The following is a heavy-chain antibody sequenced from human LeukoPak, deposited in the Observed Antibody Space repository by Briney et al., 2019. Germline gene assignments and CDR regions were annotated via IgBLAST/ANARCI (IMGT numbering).Heavy chain of an antibody. CDR2: ISSSSFYI. Sequence: GGPLRLSCATSGFPFRSYSVNWIRQARARGLEWVSSISSSSFYIYYVDTVRGRLTISRDNAKHSLYLQMNSLRAEDTAVYYCARVCRYSGYEPFDYWGQGTLVTVSS. J-gene: IGHJ4*02. CDR3: ARVCRYSGYEPFDY. V-gene: IGHV3-21*01. D-gene: IGHD5-12*01. CDR1: GFPFRSYS.